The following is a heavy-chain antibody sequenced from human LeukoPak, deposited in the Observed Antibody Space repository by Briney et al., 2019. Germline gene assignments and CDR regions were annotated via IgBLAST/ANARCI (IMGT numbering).Heavy chain of an antibody. Sequence: ASVKVSCKASGYTFTSYYMHWVRQAPGQGLEWMGMIDPSGGSTSYAQKFQGRVTMTRDTSTSTAYMELSGLRSEDTAVYYCARVYDSYPAHFDYWGQGTLVTVSS. V-gene: IGHV1-46*01. J-gene: IGHJ4*02. D-gene: IGHD3-22*01. CDR1: GYTFTSYY. CDR3: ARVYDSYPAHFDY. CDR2: IDPSGGST.